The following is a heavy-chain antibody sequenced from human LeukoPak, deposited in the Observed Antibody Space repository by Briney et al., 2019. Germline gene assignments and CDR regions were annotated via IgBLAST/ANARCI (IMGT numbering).Heavy chain of an antibody. J-gene: IGHJ4*02. CDR1: GYTFNKHG. CDR2: ISAYNGDT. Sequence: ASVKVSCKASGYTFNKHGITWVRQAPGQGLEWMGWISAYNGDTKYGQKFQGRVTLITDTSASTAYMELRSLRSDDTAVYYCARDPSNTSGWSPYFDYWGQEALVTVSS. D-gene: IGHD6-19*01. V-gene: IGHV1-18*04. CDR3: ARDPSNTSGWSPYFDY.